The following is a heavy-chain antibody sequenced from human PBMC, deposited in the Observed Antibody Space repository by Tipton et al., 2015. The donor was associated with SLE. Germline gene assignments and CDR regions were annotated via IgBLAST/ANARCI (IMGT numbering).Heavy chain of an antibody. CDR1: GFTFSSFA. CDR3: ARGVVVFTDIDY. D-gene: IGHD2-21*02. CDR2: IVTSDTT. J-gene: IGHJ4*02. V-gene: IGHV3-23*05. Sequence: SLRLSCAASGFTFSSFAMAWVRQAPGKGLEWVSVIVTSDTTYYGDSVKGRFTVSRDNAQNSLFLQMNSLRVEDTAVYYCARGVVVFTDIDYWGQGTLVIVSS.